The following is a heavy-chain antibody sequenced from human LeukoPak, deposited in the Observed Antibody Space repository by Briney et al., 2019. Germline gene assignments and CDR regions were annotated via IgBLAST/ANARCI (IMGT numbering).Heavy chain of an antibody. D-gene: IGHD4-23*01. Sequence: SETLSLTCAVYGASFSGYYWSWIRQPPGRGLEWIGEINHSGSTNYNPSLKSRVTISVDTSKNQFSLKLSSVTAADTAVYYCARAPGNDYWGQGTLVTVSS. J-gene: IGHJ4*02. CDR1: GASFSGYY. CDR3: ARAPGNDY. V-gene: IGHV4-34*01. CDR2: INHSGST.